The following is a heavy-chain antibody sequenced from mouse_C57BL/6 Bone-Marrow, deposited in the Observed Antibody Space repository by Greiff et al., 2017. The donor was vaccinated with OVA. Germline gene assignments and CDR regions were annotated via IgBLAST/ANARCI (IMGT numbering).Heavy chain of an antibody. D-gene: IGHD1-1*01. Sequence: QVQLQQSGAELVRPGTSVKVSCKASGYAFTNYLIEWVKQRPGQGLEWIGVINPGRGGTNYNEKFKGKATLTADKSSSTAYMQLSSLTSEDSAVYFCARGSYSDYWGQGTTLTVSS. CDR3: ARGSYSDY. V-gene: IGHV1-54*01. CDR1: GYAFTNYL. CDR2: INPGRGGT. J-gene: IGHJ2*01.